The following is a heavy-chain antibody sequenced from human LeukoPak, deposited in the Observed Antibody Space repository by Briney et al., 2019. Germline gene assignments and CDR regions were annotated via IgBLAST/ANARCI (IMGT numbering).Heavy chain of an antibody. V-gene: IGHV3-7*01. J-gene: IGHJ6*02. Sequence: GGSLRLSCAVWGFTFSSYWMSGVRQAPGKGLEGVASIKQDGWDQHLVEALKGRCNISRENAQNSLYLQMNKLGADDTAVYYCAKNIAAPGRDSYYLYGMDVWGQGTTVSVSS. CDR3: AKNIAAPGRDSYYLYGMDV. D-gene: IGHD6-25*01. CDR1: GFTFSSYW. CDR2: IKQDGWDQ.